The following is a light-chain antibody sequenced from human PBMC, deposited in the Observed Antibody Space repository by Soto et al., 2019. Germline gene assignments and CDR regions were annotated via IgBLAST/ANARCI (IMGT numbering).Light chain of an antibody. Sequence: DIQMTPSPSSVSASVAARLTINCQASQAIAGYLAWYQHTPGRPPELLIHGASRLQSGVPARFSGSGSGTDFTLSINSLQPEDFATYYCQQAYSFPITFGQGTRLEIK. CDR1: QAIAGY. V-gene: IGKV1D-12*01. CDR2: GAS. J-gene: IGKJ5*01. CDR3: QQAYSFPIT.